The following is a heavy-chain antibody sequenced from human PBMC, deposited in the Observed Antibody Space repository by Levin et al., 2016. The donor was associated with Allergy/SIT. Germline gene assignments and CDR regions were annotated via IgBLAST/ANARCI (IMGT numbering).Heavy chain of an antibody. CDR1: GFTFSSYA. J-gene: IGHJ4*02. Sequence: GGSLRLSCAASGFTFSSYAMSWVRQAPGKGLQWVSVTSGSGGSTYYTDSVKGRFAISRDNSKNTLYLQMTNLRAEDTAVYYCAKDSGFGDYFAFALHSDLWGQGTLVTVSS. CDR3: AKDSGFGDYFAFALHSDL. D-gene: IGHD4-17*01. V-gene: IGHV3-23*01. CDR2: TSGSGGST.